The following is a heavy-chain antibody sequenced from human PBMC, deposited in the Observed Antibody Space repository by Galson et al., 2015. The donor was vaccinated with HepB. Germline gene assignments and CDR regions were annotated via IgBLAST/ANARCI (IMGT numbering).Heavy chain of an antibody. CDR2: ISASGAST. J-gene: IGHJ6*02. Sequence: SLRLSCAASGFSFSTYAMTWVRQAPGKGLEWVSGISASGASTYYAESVEGRVTISRDNSKNTLDLQMNSLRVEDSAVYYCAKSAGYISTTYPVGGMDVWGQGTTVTVSS. D-gene: IGHD2-2*01. CDR3: AKSAGYISTTYPVGGMDV. V-gene: IGHV3-23*01. CDR1: GFSFSTYA.